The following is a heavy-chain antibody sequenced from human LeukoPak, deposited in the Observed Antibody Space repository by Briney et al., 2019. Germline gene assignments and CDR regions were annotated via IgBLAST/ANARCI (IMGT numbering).Heavy chain of an antibody. V-gene: IGHV1-69*13. CDR2: IIPIFGTA. CDR3: ARDLIGRGYSYGLRFP. J-gene: IGHJ5*02. Sequence: ASVKVSCKASGVTFSSCAISWVRQAPGQGLEWMGGIIPIFGTANYAQKFQGRVTITADESTSTAYMELSSLRSEDTAVYYCARDLIGRGYSYGLRFPWGQGTLVTVSS. CDR1: GVTFSSCA. D-gene: IGHD5-18*01.